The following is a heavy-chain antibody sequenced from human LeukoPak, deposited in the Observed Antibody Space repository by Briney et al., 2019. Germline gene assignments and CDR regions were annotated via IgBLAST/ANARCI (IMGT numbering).Heavy chain of an antibody. V-gene: IGHV3-7*01. CDR3: ARDHRGIYSPFDY. J-gene: IGHJ4*02. CDR1: GFTLSSYW. Sequence: GGSLRLSCEASGFTLSSYWMTWVRQGPGKGLEWVANIKQDGSEKYYVDSVKGRFIISRDNAKNSLYLQMNSLRAEDTAVYYCARDHRGIYSPFDYWGQGTLVTVSS. D-gene: IGHD2-21*01. CDR2: IKQDGSEK.